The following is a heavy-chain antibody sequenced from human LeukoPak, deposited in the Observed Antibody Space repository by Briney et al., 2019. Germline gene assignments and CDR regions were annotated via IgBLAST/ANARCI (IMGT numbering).Heavy chain of an antibody. CDR1: GFTFSSYG. D-gene: IGHD3-22*01. Sequence: PGGSLRLSCAASGFTFSSYGMSWVRQAPGKGLEWVSAISGSGGSTYYADSVKGRSTISRDNSKNTLYLQMNSLRAEDTAVYYCAKQTTYYYDSSGYYPDYWGQGTLVTVSS. CDR3: AKQTTYYYDSSGYYPDY. V-gene: IGHV3-23*01. CDR2: ISGSGGST. J-gene: IGHJ4*02.